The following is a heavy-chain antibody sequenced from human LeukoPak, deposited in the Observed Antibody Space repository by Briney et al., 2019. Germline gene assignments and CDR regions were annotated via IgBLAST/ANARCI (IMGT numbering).Heavy chain of an antibody. D-gene: IGHD5-24*01. V-gene: IGHV4-59*01. CDR1: GGSISNYY. Sequence: SETLSLTCTVSGGSISNYYWSWIRQPPGKGLEWIGYIHYSGSTNYNPSLKSRVTISVDTSKNQFSLKLSSVTAADTAVYYCARESCGRDGYNLRSGAETYYYYYMDVWGKGTTVTISS. J-gene: IGHJ6*03. CDR2: IHYSGST. CDR3: ARESCGRDGYNLRSGAETYYYYYMDV.